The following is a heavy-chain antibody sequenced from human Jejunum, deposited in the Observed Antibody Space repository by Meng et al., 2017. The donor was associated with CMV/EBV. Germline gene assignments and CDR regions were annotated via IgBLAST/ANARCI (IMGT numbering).Heavy chain of an antibody. Sequence: QLQLKGWGAGSLKPSESLSLTCAVYGGSFSGYYWSWIRQPPGKGLEWIGEINYRGSTNYSPSLKSRVTMSLDTSKNQFSLKLTSVTAADTAMYYCARCPRDDDSGYWFFDNWGQGTLVTVSS. J-gene: IGHJ4*02. V-gene: IGHV4-34*01. CDR1: GGSFSGYY. CDR3: ARCPRDDDSGYWFFDN. D-gene: IGHD3-22*01. CDR2: INYRGST.